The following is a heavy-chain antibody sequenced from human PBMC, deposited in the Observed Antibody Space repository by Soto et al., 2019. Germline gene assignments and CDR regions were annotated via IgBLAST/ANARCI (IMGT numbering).Heavy chain of an antibody. CDR1: GGSVSSGSYY. Sequence: SETLSLTCTVSGGSVSSGSYYWSWIRQPPGKGLEWIGYIYYSGSTNYNPSLKSRVTISVDTSKNQFSLKLSSVTAADTAVYYCARGYCSGGSCCFDYWGQGTLVTVSS. V-gene: IGHV4-61*01. CDR2: IYYSGST. CDR3: ARGYCSGGSCCFDY. J-gene: IGHJ4*02. D-gene: IGHD2-15*01.